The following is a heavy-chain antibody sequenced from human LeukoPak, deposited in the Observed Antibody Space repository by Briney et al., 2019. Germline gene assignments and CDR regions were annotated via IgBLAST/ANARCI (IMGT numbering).Heavy chain of an antibody. J-gene: IGHJ4*02. V-gene: IGHV3-23*01. CDR2: ISCSGGST. CDR3: AKDSYKWLGSRYVG. CDR1: GFTFSSYA. D-gene: IGHD6-19*01. Sequence: AGSLRLSCAASGFTFSSYAMSWVRQAPGKGLEWVSAISCSGGSTYYADSVKGRFTISRPTSTHTLYLQMNSLRAEDTAVYYCAKDSYKWLGSRYVGWGEGKLVTVSS.